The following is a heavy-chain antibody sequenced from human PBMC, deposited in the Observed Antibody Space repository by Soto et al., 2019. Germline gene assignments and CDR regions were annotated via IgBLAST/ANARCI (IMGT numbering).Heavy chain of an antibody. CDR3: ARFWSGYSAFDI. Sequence: GGSLRLSCAASGFTFSSYSMNWVRQAPGKGLEWVSSISSSSSYIYYADSVKGRFTISRDNAKNSLYLQMNSLRAEDTAVYYCARFWSGYSAFDIWGQGTMVTVSS. V-gene: IGHV3-21*01. J-gene: IGHJ3*02. CDR1: GFTFSSYS. CDR2: ISSSSSYI. D-gene: IGHD3-3*01.